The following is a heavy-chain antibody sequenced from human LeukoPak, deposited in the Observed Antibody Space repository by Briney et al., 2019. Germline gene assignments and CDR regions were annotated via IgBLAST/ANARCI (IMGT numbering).Heavy chain of an antibody. Sequence: GRSLRLSCAASGFTFDDYAMHWVRQAPGKDLEWVSGISWNSGSIGYADSVKGRFTISRDNAKNSLYLQMNSLRAEDTALYYCAKDPNPYSNYAGTFDYWGQGTLVTVSS. V-gene: IGHV3-9*01. CDR2: ISWNSGSI. CDR1: GFTFDDYA. CDR3: AKDPNPYSNYAGTFDY. D-gene: IGHD4-11*01. J-gene: IGHJ4*02.